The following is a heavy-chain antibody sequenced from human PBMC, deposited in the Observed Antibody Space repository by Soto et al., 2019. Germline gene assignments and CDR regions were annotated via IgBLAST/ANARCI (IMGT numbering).Heavy chain of an antibody. D-gene: IGHD3-9*01. CDR1: GYTFTSYY. Sequence: ASVKVSCKASGYTFTSYYMHWVRQAPGQGLEWMGIINPSGGSTSYAQKFQGRVTMTRDTSTSTVYMELSSLRSEDTAVYYCARNDILTGLYYYYYMDVWGKGTTVTVSS. CDR2: INPSGGST. V-gene: IGHV1-46*03. J-gene: IGHJ6*03. CDR3: ARNDILTGLYYYYYMDV.